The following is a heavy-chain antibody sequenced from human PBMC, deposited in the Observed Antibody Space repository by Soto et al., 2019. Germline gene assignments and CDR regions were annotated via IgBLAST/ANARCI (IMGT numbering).Heavy chain of an antibody. CDR3: ARESEDLTSNFDY. CDR1: GFTFTRYS. J-gene: IGHJ4*02. Sequence: GGSLRLSCAASGFTFTRYSMNWVRQAPGKGLEWVSSISSTTNYIYYGDSMKGRFTISRDNAKNSLYLEMNSLRAEDTAVYYCARESEDLTSNFDYWCQGTLVTVSS. CDR2: ISSTTNYI. V-gene: IGHV3-21*06. D-gene: IGHD2-21*01.